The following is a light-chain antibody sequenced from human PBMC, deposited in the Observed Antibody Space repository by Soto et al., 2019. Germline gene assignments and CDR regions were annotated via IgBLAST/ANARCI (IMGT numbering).Light chain of an antibody. V-gene: IGLV2-11*01. J-gene: IGLJ1*01. CDR2: DVS. CDR1: SSDVAGYNY. CDR3: CSYAGSYTSV. Sequence: QSALTQPRSVSGSPGQSVTISCTGTSSDVAGYNYVSWYQQHPGKAPKLMIYDVSKRPSGVPDRFSDSKSGNTASLTISGLQAEDEAEYDCCSYAGSYTSVFGTGTKVPVL.